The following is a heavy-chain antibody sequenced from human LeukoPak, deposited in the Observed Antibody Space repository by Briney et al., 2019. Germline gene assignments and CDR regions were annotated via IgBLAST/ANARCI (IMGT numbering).Heavy chain of an antibody. J-gene: IGHJ4*02. Sequence: PSETLSLTCAVYGGSFSGYYWNWIRQPPGKGLEWIGEINHSGSTNYNPSLKSRVTISVDTSKNQFSLKLSSVTAADTAVYYCARHQYSYGCYWGQGTLVTVSS. D-gene: IGHD5-18*01. CDR1: GGSFSGYY. V-gene: IGHV4-34*01. CDR3: ARHQYSYGCY. CDR2: INHSGST.